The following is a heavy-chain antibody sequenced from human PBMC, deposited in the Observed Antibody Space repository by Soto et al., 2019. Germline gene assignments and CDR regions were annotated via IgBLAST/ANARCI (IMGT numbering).Heavy chain of an antibody. Sequence: SETLSLTCSVSGGSIRGSDDYWAWIRQSPGKGLEYIGSVFYTGSAYYNPSLKSRVTIVADTSTNRFFLNLKSVTATDTAVYYCAKTHSGWYDSWGQGTLVTVSS. CDR3: AKTHSGWYDS. CDR1: GGSIRGSDDY. D-gene: IGHD1-26*01. CDR2: VFYTGSA. J-gene: IGHJ5*01. V-gene: IGHV4-39*01.